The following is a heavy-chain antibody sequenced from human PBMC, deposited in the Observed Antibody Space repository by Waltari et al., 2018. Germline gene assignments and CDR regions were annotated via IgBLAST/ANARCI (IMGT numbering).Heavy chain of an antibody. CDR3: ARAPFGRFLEWLPVDY. Sequence: QVQLQESGPGLVKPSETMSLTCTVSGGAMSSYYRSWIGQPAGKGLEWIGLIYTSGSTNYNPSLKSRVTMSVDTSKNQFSLKLSSVTAADTAVYYCARAPFGRFLEWLPVDYWGQGTLVTVSS. CDR1: GGAMSSYY. V-gene: IGHV4-4*07. J-gene: IGHJ4*02. CDR2: IYTSGST. D-gene: IGHD3-3*01.